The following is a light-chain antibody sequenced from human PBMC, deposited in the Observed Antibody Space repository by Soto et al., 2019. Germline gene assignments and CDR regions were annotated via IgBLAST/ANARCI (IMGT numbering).Light chain of an antibody. V-gene: IGKV1-12*01. CDR3: QQTNSFPCT. Sequence: DIQMTQSPSSVSASVGDRVTITCRASQGIGRWLAWYQQKPVKAPNLLIYAASSLQSGVPSRFSGSGAGTDFTLTISSLQPQYFAYYYCQQTNSFPCTFGPGTKVDIK. CDR1: QGIGRW. J-gene: IGKJ3*01. CDR2: AAS.